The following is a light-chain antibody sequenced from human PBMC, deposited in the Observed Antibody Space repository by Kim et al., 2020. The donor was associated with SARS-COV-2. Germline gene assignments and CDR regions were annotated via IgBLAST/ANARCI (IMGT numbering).Light chain of an antibody. CDR2: DAS. J-gene: IGKJ2*01. CDR3: KQDENLPNT. Sequence: DIQMTQSPSSLSASVGDRVTITCQASQDISNYLNWYQQKPGKAPKLLIYDASNLETGVPSRFSGSGSGTDFTFTISSLQPEDIATYDCKQDENLPNTSGQGTKLEI. CDR1: QDISNY. V-gene: IGKV1-33*01.